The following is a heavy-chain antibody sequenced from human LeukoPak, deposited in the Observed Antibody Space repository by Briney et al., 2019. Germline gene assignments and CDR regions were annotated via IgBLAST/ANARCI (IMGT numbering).Heavy chain of an antibody. D-gene: IGHD2-15*01. CDR2: ISSSGSTI. J-gene: IGHJ3*02. CDR3: ASDHLVVVANDLVDAFDI. CDR1: GFTFSDYY. Sequence: GGSLRLSCAASGFTFSDYYMSWIRQAPGKGLEWVSYISSSGSTIYYADSVKGRFTISRDNAKNSLYLQMNSLRAEDTAVYYCASDHLVVVANDLVDAFDIWGQGTMVTVSS. V-gene: IGHV3-11*04.